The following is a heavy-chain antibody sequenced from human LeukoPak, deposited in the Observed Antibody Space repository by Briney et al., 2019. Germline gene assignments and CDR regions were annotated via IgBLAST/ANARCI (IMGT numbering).Heavy chain of an antibody. Sequence: SETLSLTCTVSGGSISSYYWNWIRQPPGKGLEWIGYIYYSGSTNYSPSLKSRVTISVDRSKNQFSLKLSSVTAADTAVYYCARVSGYDWESFYDYWGQGTLVTVSS. CDR2: IYYSGST. V-gene: IGHV4-59*01. CDR3: ARVSGYDWESFYDY. CDR1: GGSISSYY. D-gene: IGHD5-12*01. J-gene: IGHJ4*02.